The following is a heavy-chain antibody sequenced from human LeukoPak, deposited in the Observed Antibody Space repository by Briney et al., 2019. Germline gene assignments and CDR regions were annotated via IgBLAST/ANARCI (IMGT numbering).Heavy chain of an antibody. D-gene: IGHD2-2*01. CDR2: INPNSGGT. Sequence: GASVKVSCKASGYTFTGYYMHWVRQAPGQGLEWMGRINPNSGGTNYAQKFQGRVTMTRETSISTAYMELSSLRSEDTAVYYCARGGPLGYCSSTSCSHNFDYWGQGTLVTVSS. CDR3: ARGGPLGYCSSTSCSHNFDY. J-gene: IGHJ4*02. CDR1: GYTFTGYY. V-gene: IGHV1-2*06.